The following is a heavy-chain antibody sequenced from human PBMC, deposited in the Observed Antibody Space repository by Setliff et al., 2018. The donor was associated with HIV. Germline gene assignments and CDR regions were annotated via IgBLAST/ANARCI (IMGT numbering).Heavy chain of an antibody. V-gene: IGHV4-34*01. J-gene: IGHJ6*03. CDR1: GGSFSGYY. CDR2: INHSGTT. D-gene: IGHD2-2*01. CDR3: ARGVVVVPAAREHYYYMDV. Sequence: PSETLSLTCAVYGGSFSGYYWTWIRQPPGKGLEWIGEINHSGTTNHNPSLKSRVAMSVDMSKYQFSLKLTSVTAADTAVYYCARGVVVVPAAREHYYYMDVWGKGTTVT.